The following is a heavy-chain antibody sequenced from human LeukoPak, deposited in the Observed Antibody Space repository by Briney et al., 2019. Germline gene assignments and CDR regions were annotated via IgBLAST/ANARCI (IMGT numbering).Heavy chain of an antibody. CDR2: ISYGVNNK. J-gene: IGHJ1*01. V-gene: IGHV3-30*03. D-gene: IGHD3-3*01. Sequence: PGGSLRLSCAASGFTFSSYDMSWVRQAPGKGLEWVAVISYGVNNKYYADSVKGRFTISRNNSNNPLYLQMDSLRAEDTAVYYCVLPVMILSGYFHNWGRGNGVTVSS. CDR1: GFTFSSYD. CDR3: VLPVMILSGYFHN.